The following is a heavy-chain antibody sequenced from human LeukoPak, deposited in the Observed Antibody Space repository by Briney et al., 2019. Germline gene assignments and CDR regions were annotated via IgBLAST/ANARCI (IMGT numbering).Heavy chain of an antibody. Sequence: QSGGSLRLSCAASGFTFSSYAMSWVRQAPGKGLEWVSAISGSGGSTCYADSVKGRFTISRDNSKNTLYLQMNSLRAEDTAVYYCAKETFDFWSGDNWFDPWGQGTLVTVSS. CDR1: GFTFSSYA. CDR2: ISGSGGST. V-gene: IGHV3-23*01. J-gene: IGHJ5*02. D-gene: IGHD3-3*01. CDR3: AKETFDFWSGDNWFDP.